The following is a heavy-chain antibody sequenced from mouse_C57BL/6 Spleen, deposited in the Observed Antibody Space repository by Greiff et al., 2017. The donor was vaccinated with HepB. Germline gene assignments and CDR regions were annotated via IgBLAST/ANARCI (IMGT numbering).Heavy chain of an antibody. CDR1: GYSFTDYN. J-gene: IGHJ4*01. D-gene: IGHD1-1*01. V-gene: IGHV1-39*01. Sequence: VQLKESGPELVKPGASVKISCKASGYSFTDYNMNWVKQSNGKSLEWIGVINPNYGTTSYNQKFKGKATLTVDQSSSTAYMQLNSLTSEDSAVYYCARSVLLTTVDRYYAMDYWGQGTSVTVSS. CDR2: INPNYGTT. CDR3: ARSVLLTTVDRYYAMDY.